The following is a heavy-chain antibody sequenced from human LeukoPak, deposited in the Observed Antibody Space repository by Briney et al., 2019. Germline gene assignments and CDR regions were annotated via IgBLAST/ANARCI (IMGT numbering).Heavy chain of an antibody. CDR2: FHYSGSI. V-gene: IGHV4-59*11. D-gene: IGHD6-19*01. CDR3: ARKQWVPYYFDY. Sequence: SETLSLTCTVSGGFISNHYWSWIRQPPGKGLGWIGNFHYSGSINYNPALKSRVTISVDTSKNQFSLILTSVTAADTAVYYCARKQWVPYYFDYWGQGTLVTVSS. J-gene: IGHJ4*02. CDR1: GGFISNHY.